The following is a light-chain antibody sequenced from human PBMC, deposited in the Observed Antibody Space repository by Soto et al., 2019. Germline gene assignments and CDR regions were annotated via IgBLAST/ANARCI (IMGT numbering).Light chain of an antibody. J-gene: IGKJ4*01. V-gene: IGKV3-20*01. CDR2: AAS. CDR3: HQYGSSHLT. CDR1: QSVAGSS. Sequence: EIMLTQSPGTLSLSPGDRATLSCRASQSVAGSSLAWYQQKPAQAPRLLIYAASNRATGIPARFSGSGSGTDFSLINNGLEPEDFAVYFCHQYGSSHLTFGGGTKVDIK.